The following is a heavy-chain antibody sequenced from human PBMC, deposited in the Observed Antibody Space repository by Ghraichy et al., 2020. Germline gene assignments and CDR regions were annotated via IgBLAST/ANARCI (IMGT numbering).Heavy chain of an antibody. CDR2: IDGTTTNT. Sequence: GALRLSCTASGFTFSNHAMSWVRQGPGKGLEWVATIDGTTTNTHYADSVQGRFTISRDNSKNTLYLHMSSLRAEDTAVYHCATWLAHHFDYWGQGTLVTASS. J-gene: IGHJ4*02. V-gene: IGHV3-23*01. CDR1: GFTFSNHA. CDR3: ATWLAHHFDY. D-gene: IGHD6-19*01.